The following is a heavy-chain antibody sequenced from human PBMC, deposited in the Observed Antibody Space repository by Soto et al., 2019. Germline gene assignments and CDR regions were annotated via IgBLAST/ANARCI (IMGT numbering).Heavy chain of an antibody. V-gene: IGHV1-46*01. D-gene: IGHD3-9*01. J-gene: IGHJ4*02. CDR2: INPSGGSA. CDR1: GYTFTSYF. CDR3: ARAIYTSGCFEV. Sequence: ASVKVSCKASGYTFTSYFMHWVRQAPGQGLEWMGIINPSGGSASYAQKFQGRVTMTRDTSTSTVYMELSSLRSDDTAVYYCARAIYTSGCFEVWGQGTLVTVSS.